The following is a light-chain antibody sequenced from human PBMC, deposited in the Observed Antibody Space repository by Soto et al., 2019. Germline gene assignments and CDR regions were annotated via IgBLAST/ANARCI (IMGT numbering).Light chain of an antibody. CDR2: DVN. V-gene: IGLV2-14*03. CDR3: SAYTTKSMLV. J-gene: IGLJ2*01. Sequence: QSALTQPASVSGSPGQSITISCTGTTGDVVNYNYVSWYQQHSGKVPKLVIYDVNNRPSGVSNRFSGSKSGNTASLTISGLQAEDESVYYCSAYTTKSMLVFGGGTQLTVL. CDR1: TGDVVNYNY.